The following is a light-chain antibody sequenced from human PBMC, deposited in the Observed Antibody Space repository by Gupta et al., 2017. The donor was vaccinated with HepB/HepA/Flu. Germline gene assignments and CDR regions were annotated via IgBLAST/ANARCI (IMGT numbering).Light chain of an antibody. CDR1: SSDVGGYNY. Sequence: QSALTQPASVSGSPGPSITISCTGTSSDVGGYNYVSWYQQHPGKAPKIMIYDVSNRPSGVSNRFSGSKSGNTASLTISGLQAEDEADYYCSSYTSSSIVVFGGGTKLTVL. CDR2: DVS. J-gene: IGLJ2*01. CDR3: SSYTSSSIVV. V-gene: IGLV2-14*01.